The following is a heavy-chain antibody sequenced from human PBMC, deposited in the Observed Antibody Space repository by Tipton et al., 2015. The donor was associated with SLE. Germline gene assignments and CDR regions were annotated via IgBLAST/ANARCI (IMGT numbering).Heavy chain of an antibody. Sequence: LSLTCTVSGGSISSYYWNWIRQPPGKGLEWIGHIYTSGSTNYNPSLKSRVTISVDTSKNQFSLKLSSVTAADTAVYYCASHIAPEGMDVWGQGTTVTVSS. J-gene: IGHJ6*02. CDR3: ASHIAPEGMDV. V-gene: IGHV4-4*08. CDR1: GGSISSYY. CDR2: IYTSGST. D-gene: IGHD6-13*01.